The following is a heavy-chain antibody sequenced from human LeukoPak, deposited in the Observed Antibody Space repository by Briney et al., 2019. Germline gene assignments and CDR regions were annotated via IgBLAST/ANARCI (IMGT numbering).Heavy chain of an antibody. CDR2: IHSDGSST. Sequence: GGSLILSCAASGFTFSNNWMHWVRQAPGKGLLWVSRIHSDGSSTSYADSVKGRFIISRDNAKSTLHLQMNSLRAEDTAVYFCARGGSTYADSWGQGTLVTVSS. J-gene: IGHJ4*02. V-gene: IGHV3-74*01. CDR1: GFTFSNNW. CDR3: ARGGSTYADS. D-gene: IGHD1-26*01.